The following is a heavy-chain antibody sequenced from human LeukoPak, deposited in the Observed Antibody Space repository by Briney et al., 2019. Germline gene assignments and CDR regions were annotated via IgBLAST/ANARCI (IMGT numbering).Heavy chain of an antibody. CDR1: GFTVSSNY. CDR3: ASTLYYYGSGVPY. D-gene: IGHD3-10*01. Sequence: PGGSLRLSCAASGFTVSSNYMSWVRQAPGKGLEWVSVIYSGGSTYYADSVKGRFTISRDNSKNTLYLQMNSLRAEDTAVYYCASTLYYYGSGVPYWGQGTLVTVSS. V-gene: IGHV3-66*01. CDR2: IYSGGST. J-gene: IGHJ4*02.